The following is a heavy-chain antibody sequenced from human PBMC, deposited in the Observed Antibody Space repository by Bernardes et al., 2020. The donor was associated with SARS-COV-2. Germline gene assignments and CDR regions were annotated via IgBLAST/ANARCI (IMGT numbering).Heavy chain of an antibody. V-gene: IGHV3-7*03. CDR3: AREYIVVQDYYMDV. Sequence: AIRSLSSSSSGTCSSCWISRVRPTRGNGLKGVATIEQDGSEKYYVYSVKGRFTISRDNAKYSLYLQMNSLRAEDTAVYYCAREYIVVQDYYMDVWGKGTTVTV. CDR1: GTCSSCW. D-gene: IGHD2-15*01. CDR2: IEQDGSEK. J-gene: IGHJ6*03.